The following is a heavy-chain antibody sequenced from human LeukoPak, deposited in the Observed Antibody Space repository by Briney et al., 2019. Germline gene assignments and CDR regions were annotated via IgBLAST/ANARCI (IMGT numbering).Heavy chain of an antibody. V-gene: IGHV3-7*01. CDR3: ARGAVGY. J-gene: IGHJ4*02. CDR1: GFTFRSHW. CDR2: IKEDGSEK. Sequence: GGPLRLSCAASGFTFRSHWMSWVRQAPGKGLEWVANIKEDGSEKYYVDSVKGRFTISRDNANNSLYLQMNSLRVEDTAVYYCARGAVGYWGQGTLVTVSS.